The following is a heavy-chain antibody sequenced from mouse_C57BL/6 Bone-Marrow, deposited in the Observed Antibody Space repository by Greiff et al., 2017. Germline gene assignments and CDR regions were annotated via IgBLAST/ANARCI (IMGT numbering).Heavy chain of an antibody. CDR3: VRGCYYYGSRSYYAMDY. CDR2: IDPANGNT. J-gene: IGHJ4*01. CDR1: GFNIKNTY. Sequence: VQLQQSVAELVRPGASVKLSCTASGFNIKNTYMHWVKQRPEQGLEWIGRIDPANGNTKYAPKFQGKATITADTSSNTAYLQLSSLTSEDTAIYYCVRGCYYYGSRSYYAMDYWGQGTSVTVSS. D-gene: IGHD1-1*01. V-gene: IGHV14-3*01.